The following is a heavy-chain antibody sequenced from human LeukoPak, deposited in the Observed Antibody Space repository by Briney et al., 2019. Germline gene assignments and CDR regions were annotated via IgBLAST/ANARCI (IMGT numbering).Heavy chain of an antibody. J-gene: IGHJ6*03. Sequence: SETLSLTCAVYGGSFSGYYWSWIRQPPGKGRGWIGEINHSGSTNYNPSLKSRVTISVDTSKNQFSLKLSSVTAADTAVYYCAKEARGYSYGYLTYYYMDVWGKGTTVTVSS. D-gene: IGHD5-18*01. CDR3: AKEARGYSYGYLTYYYMDV. CDR1: GGSFSGYY. CDR2: INHSGST. V-gene: IGHV4-34*01.